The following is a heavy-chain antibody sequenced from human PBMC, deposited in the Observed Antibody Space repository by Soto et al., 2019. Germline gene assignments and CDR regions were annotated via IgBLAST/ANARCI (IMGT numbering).Heavy chain of an antibody. CDR3: ARGRTTVTRFDY. V-gene: IGHV4-34*01. CDR1: GGSFSGYY. CDR2: INHSGST. D-gene: IGHD4-17*01. J-gene: IGHJ4*02. Sequence: QVQLQQWGAGLLKPSETLSLTCAVYGGSFSGYYWSWIRQPPGKGLEWIGEINHSGSTNYNPSLKSRVTISVDTSKNQCSLKLSSVTAADTAVYYCARGRTTVTRFDYWGQGTLVTVSS.